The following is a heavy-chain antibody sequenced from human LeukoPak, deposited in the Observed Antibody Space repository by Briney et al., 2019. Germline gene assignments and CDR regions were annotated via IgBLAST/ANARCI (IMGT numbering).Heavy chain of an antibody. V-gene: IGHV3-30*14. CDR3: ARDAGFYLGES. CDR1: RFTFRTFP. J-gene: IGHJ5*02. CDR2: ISYDGRNK. D-gene: IGHD3-16*01. Sequence: PGRSPRLSCAASRFTFRTFPMHSVRQAPGQGVEWVTLISYDGRNKYYADSGKGLFTISRDNSKHSLYHQMNSLRAENTAVYCGARDAGFYLGESWGQGTLVTVSS.